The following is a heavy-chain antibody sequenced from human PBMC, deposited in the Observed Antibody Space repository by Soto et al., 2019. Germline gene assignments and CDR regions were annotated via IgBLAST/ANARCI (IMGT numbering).Heavy chain of an antibody. J-gene: IGHJ6*02. CDR3: ARDGVVRNTGGYGMDV. Sequence: QVQLQQSGPGLVKPSQTLSLTCVISGDSVSSNSAMWNWIRQSPSRGVEWLARTYYRSNWYGDYAVSVNSRITINPDTSKYQFSLQLYSVTPEDTAVYYCARDGVVRNTGGYGMDVWGQGTTVTVSS. CDR2: TYYRSNWYG. D-gene: IGHD2-8*01. V-gene: IGHV6-1*01. CDR1: GDSVSSNSAM.